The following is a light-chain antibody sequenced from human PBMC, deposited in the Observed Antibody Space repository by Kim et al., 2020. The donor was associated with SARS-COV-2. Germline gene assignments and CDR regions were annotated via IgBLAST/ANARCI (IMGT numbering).Light chain of an antibody. CDR2: SNN. J-gene: IGLJ3*02. Sequence: QSVLTQPPSASGTPGQRVTISCSGSSSNIGSNTVNWYQQLPGTAPKLLIYSNNQRPSGVPDRFSCSKSGTSASLAISVLQSEDEADYYCAAWDDSLNGPWVFGGGTQLTVL. CDR3: AAWDDSLNGPWV. V-gene: IGLV1-44*01. CDR1: SSNIGSNT.